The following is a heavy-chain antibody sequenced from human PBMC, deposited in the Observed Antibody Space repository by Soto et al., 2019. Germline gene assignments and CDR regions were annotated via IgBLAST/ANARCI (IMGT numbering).Heavy chain of an antibody. Sequence: SETLSLTCTVSGGSISSGGYYWSWIRQHPGKGLEWIGYIYYIGSTYYNPSLKSRVAISVDTSKSQFSLKLSSVTAADTAVYYCARFYMVRGVLGAFAIWGQGTMVTVSS. J-gene: IGHJ3*02. V-gene: IGHV4-31*03. CDR1: GGSISSGGYY. D-gene: IGHD3-10*01. CDR3: ARFYMVRGVLGAFAI. CDR2: IYYIGST.